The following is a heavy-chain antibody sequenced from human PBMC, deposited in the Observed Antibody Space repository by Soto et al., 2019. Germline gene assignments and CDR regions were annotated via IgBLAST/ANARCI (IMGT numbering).Heavy chain of an antibody. CDR2: IYYNGST. V-gene: IGHV4-59*12. Sequence: SETLSLTCTVSGGSISSYYWSWIRQPPGKGLEWIGYIYYNGSTYYNPSLQSRLSISIDTAKNQFSLKLRSVTAADSAVYYCARVTTPYYGPGALDYWGPGTLVTVSS. CDR1: GGSISSYY. D-gene: IGHD3-10*01. CDR3: ARVTTPYYGPGALDY. J-gene: IGHJ4*02.